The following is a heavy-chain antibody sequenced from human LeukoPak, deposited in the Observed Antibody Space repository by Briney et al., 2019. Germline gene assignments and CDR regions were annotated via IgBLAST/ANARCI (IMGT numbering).Heavy chain of an antibody. CDR1: GYTFTDSY. D-gene: IGHD6-13*01. Sequence: ASVKVSCKASGYTFTDSYIHWVRQAPGQGLEWMGWINPKSGGTNYAQKFQGRVTMTRDTSISTAYMELSRLISDDTAVYYCAGDLGIAAAGAINWFDPWGQGTLVTVSS. CDR2: INPKSGGT. CDR3: AGDLGIAAAGAINWFDP. J-gene: IGHJ5*02. V-gene: IGHV1-2*02.